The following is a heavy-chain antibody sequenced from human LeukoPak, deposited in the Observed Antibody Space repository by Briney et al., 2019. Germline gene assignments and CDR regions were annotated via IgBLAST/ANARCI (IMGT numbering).Heavy chain of an antibody. D-gene: IGHD2-2*01. CDR3: ATYTRRYCSSTSCSNYFDY. Sequence: ASVKVSCKVSGYTLTELSIHWVRQAAGKGLEWMGGYDPEDGETIYAQKFQGRVTMTEDTSTDTAYMELSRLRSEDTAVYYCATYTRRYCSSTSCSNYFDYWGQGTLVTVSS. CDR2: YDPEDGET. V-gene: IGHV1-24*01. CDR1: GYTLTELS. J-gene: IGHJ4*02.